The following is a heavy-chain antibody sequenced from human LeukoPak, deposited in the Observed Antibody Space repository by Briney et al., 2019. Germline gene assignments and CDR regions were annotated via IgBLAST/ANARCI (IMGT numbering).Heavy chain of an antibody. Sequence: GGSLRLSCAASGFTFSTYSMNWVRQAPGKGLEWVSYISSSSSTILYADSVKGRFTISRDNAKNSLYLQMNSLRAEDTALYYCARDIRTVTDYYYYYMDVWGKGTTVTVSS. D-gene: IGHD1-14*01. J-gene: IGHJ6*03. V-gene: IGHV3-48*04. CDR1: GFTFSTYS. CDR3: ARDIRTVTDYYYYYMDV. CDR2: ISSSSSTI.